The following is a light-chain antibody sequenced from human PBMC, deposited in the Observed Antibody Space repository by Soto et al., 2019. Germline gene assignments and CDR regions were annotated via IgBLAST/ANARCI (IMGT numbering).Light chain of an antibody. V-gene: IGLV2-14*01. CDR1: GSDIGYSDY. CDR3: SSHSSTSAYYV. Sequence: QSALTQPASVSGSPGQSITISCTGTGSDIGYSDYVSWYQYHSGKAPKLIIYEVNNRPSGVSNRFSGSKSVNTASLTISGLQAEDEADYYCSSHSSTSAYYVFGTGTKLTVL. J-gene: IGLJ1*01. CDR2: EVN.